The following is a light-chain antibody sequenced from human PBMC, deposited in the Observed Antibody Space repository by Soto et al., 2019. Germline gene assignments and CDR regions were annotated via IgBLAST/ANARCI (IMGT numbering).Light chain of an antibody. J-gene: IGLJ2*01. CDR1: SSDVGAYNY. Sequence: QSALTQPASVSGSPRQSITISCTGTSSDVGAYNYVSWYQQHPGKAPKLMIYDVSNRPSGVSNRFSGSKSGNTASLTISGLQAEDEADYYCYSYTTSSTRVFGGGTKVTVL. CDR2: DVS. CDR3: YSYTTSSTRV. V-gene: IGLV2-14*01.